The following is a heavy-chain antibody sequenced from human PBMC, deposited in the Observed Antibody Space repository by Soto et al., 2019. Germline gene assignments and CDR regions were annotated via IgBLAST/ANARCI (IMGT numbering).Heavy chain of an antibody. CDR2: IYPRDSDT. V-gene: IGHV5-51*01. D-gene: IGHD1-26*01. J-gene: IGHJ6*02. CDR1: EYTFTSYW. CDR3: ATRVGATNIYYGMDV. Sequence: GESLKISCKASEYTFTSYWIGWVRQMPGKGLEWMGIIYPRDSDTRYSPSFQGQVTISADKSINTAYLQWSSLKASDTAMYYCATRVGATNIYYGMDVWGQGTSVTVSS.